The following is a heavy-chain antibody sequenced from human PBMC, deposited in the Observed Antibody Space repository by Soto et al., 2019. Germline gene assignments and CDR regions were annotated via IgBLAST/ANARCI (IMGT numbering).Heavy chain of an antibody. Sequence: GPSVKVSCKASGGTFSSYAISWVRQAPGQGLEWMGGIIPIFGTANYAQKFQGRVTITADESTSTAYMELSSLRSEDTAVYYCARGWRDGYNLAYWGQGTLVTVSS. CDR2: IIPIFGTA. D-gene: IGHD5-12*01. V-gene: IGHV1-69*13. J-gene: IGHJ4*02. CDR1: GGTFSSYA. CDR3: ARGWRDGYNLAY.